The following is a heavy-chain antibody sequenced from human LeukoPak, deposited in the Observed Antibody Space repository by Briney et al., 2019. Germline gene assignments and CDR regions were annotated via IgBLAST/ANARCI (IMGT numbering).Heavy chain of an antibody. V-gene: IGHV3-7*01. Sequence: GGSLRLSCAASGFTFSTYWMSWVRQAPGKGLEWVANIKQDGSEKYYVDSVKGRFTISRDNAKNSLYLQMNSLRDEDTAVYYCATPPVIAAAGDYWGQGTLVTVSS. CDR2: IKQDGSEK. CDR1: GFTFSTYW. CDR3: ATPPVIAAAGDY. J-gene: IGHJ4*02. D-gene: IGHD6-13*01.